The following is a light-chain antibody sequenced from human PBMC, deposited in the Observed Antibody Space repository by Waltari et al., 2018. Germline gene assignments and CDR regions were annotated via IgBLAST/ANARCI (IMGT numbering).Light chain of an antibody. CDR3: QQANSFPLT. J-gene: IGKJ4*01. Sequence: AIHLTQSPSSLSASVGDRITLTCRASQGISSALAWYQQKPGESPKFLIYDASSLQSGVPSRFSGSASGTDFTLTITSLQPEDFATYYCQQANSFPLTFGGGTKVEIK. CDR1: QGISSA. CDR2: DAS. V-gene: IGKV1-13*02.